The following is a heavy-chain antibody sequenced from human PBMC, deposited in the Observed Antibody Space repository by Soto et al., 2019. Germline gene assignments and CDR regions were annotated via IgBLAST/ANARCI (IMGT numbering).Heavy chain of an antibody. D-gene: IGHD6-13*01. V-gene: IGHV3-48*03. CDR2: ISSSGSKI. Sequence: GGSLRLSCAASGFTFSSYEMNWVRQAPGKGLEWVSYISSSGSKIYYTDSVRGRFTISRDNAKSSLYLQMNSLRAEDTAVYYCARGVDGYSSSWPPAPYGMDVWGQGTTVTASS. CDR3: ARGVDGYSSSWPPAPYGMDV. J-gene: IGHJ6*02. CDR1: GFTFSSYE.